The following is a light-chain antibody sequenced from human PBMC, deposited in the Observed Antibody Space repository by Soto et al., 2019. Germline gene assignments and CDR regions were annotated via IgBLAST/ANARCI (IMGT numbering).Light chain of an antibody. V-gene: IGLV1-51*01. J-gene: IGLJ1*01. Sequence: QSVLTQPPSVCAAPGQKVTISCSGSSSNIEGNSVSWYQQLPGTAPKLLIYDDNKRPSGIPDRFSGSKSGTSATLGITGFQTGDEADYYCGSWDSSLSAYVFGTGTKGTGL. CDR1: SSNIEGNS. CDR2: DDN. CDR3: GSWDSSLSAYV.